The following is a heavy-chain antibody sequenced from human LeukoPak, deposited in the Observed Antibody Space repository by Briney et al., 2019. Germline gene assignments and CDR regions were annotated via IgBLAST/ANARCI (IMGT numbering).Heavy chain of an antibody. J-gene: IGHJ4*02. Sequence: GGSLRLSCTASGFTFSNYGMHWVRQAPGKGLEWVAIIWLDGSDQRYADSVKGRFSISRDNSKNILYLQMNSLRAEDTAVYHCVRDADTSGWYSYSDYWGQGTLVTVSS. D-gene: IGHD6-19*01. CDR1: GFTFSNYG. CDR3: VRDADTSGWYSYSDY. V-gene: IGHV3-33*01. CDR2: IWLDGSDQ.